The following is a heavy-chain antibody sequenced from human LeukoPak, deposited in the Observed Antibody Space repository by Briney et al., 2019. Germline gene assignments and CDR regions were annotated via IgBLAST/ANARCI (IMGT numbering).Heavy chain of an antibody. J-gene: IGHJ1*01. CDR3: ARVVQSTDSSGFYLPEYFQH. CDR1: GYSISSGYH. CDR2: IYHSGST. Sequence: PSETLSLTCTVSGYSISSGYHWGWIRQPPGKGLEWIGSIYHSGSTYYNPSLKSRVTISVDTSKNQFSLNLSSVTAADTAVYYCARVVQSTDSSGFYLPEYFQHWGQGTLVTVSS. D-gene: IGHD3-22*01. V-gene: IGHV4-38-2*02.